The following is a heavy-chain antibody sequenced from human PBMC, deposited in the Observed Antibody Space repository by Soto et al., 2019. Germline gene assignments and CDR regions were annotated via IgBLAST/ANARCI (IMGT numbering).Heavy chain of an antibody. V-gene: IGHV3-33*01. Sequence: PGGSLRLSCAASGFTFSSYGMHWVRQAPGKGLEWVAVIWYDGSNKYYADSVKGRFTISRDNSKNTLYLQMNSLRAEDTAVYYCARGSLVVPAAMEPPSTDYFDYWGQGTLVTVSS. J-gene: IGHJ4*02. D-gene: IGHD2-2*01. CDR3: ARGSLVVPAAMEPPSTDYFDY. CDR1: GFTFSSYG. CDR2: IWYDGSNK.